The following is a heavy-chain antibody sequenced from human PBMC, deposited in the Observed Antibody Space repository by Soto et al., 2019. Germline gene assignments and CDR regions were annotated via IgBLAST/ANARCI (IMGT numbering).Heavy chain of an antibody. CDR2: TRNKANSYTT. V-gene: IGHV3-72*01. CDR1: GFTFSDHY. Sequence: GGSLRLSSAASGFTFSDHYIDWVRQAPGKGLEWVGRTRNKANSYTTEYAASVKGRFTISRDDSKNSLYLQMNSLKTEDTAVYYCARGGDGYTENFDYWGQGTLVTVSS. J-gene: IGHJ4*02. D-gene: IGHD5-12*01. CDR3: ARGGDGYTENFDY.